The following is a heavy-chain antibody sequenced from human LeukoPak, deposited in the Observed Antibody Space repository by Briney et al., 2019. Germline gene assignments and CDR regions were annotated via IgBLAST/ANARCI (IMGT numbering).Heavy chain of an antibody. CDR3: AREVYYYDSSGQYYFDY. D-gene: IGHD3-22*01. J-gene: IGHJ4*02. CDR1: GYTFTSYG. V-gene: IGHV1-18*01. CDR2: ISAYNGNT. Sequence: ASVKVSCKASGYTFTSYGISWVRQAPGQGLEWMGWISAYNGNTNYAQKLQGRVTMTTDTYTSTAYMELRSLRSDDTAVYYCAREVYYYDSSGQYYFDYWGQGTLVTVSS.